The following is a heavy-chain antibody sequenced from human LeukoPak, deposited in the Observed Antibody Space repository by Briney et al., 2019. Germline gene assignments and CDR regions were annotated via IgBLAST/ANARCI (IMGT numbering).Heavy chain of an antibody. V-gene: IGHV4-61*02. CDR2: IYTSGST. D-gene: IGHD2-2*01. Sequence: SETLSLTCTVSGGSISSGSYYWSWIRQPAGKGLEWIGRIYTSGSTNYNPSLKSRVTISVDTSKNQFSLKLSSVTAADTAVYYCASSTPYCSSTSCGGWYFDLWGRGTLVTVSS. CDR1: GGSISSGSYY. CDR3: ASSTPYCSSTSCGGWYFDL. J-gene: IGHJ2*01.